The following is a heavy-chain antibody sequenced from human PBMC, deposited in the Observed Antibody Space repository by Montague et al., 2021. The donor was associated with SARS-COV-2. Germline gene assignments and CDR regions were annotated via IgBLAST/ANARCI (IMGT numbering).Heavy chain of an antibody. Sequence: SLRLSCAASRLPFNGYAMHWVRQAPGKGLEWLTFISHDESNHRYADSVKGRFTVSRDNSKNTAHLQMNSLRAEDTAVYYCARDPQYSKSWLHTIFENWGQGTLVTVSS. J-gene: IGHJ4*02. CDR1: RLPFNGYA. V-gene: IGHV3-30*04. CDR3: ARDPQYSKSWLHTIFEN. CDR2: ISHDESNH. D-gene: IGHD6-13*01.